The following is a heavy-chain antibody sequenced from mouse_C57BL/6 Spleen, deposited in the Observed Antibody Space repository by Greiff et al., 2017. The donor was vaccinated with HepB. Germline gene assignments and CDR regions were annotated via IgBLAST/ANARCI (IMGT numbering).Heavy chain of an antibody. V-gene: IGHV14-4*01. D-gene: IGHD1-1*01. CDR1: GFNIKDDY. J-gene: IGHJ2*01. Sequence: VQLQQSGAELVRPGASVKLSCTASGFNIKDDYMHWVKQRPEQGLEWIGWIDPENGDTEYASKFQGKATITADTSSNTAYLQLSSLTSEDTAVYYCTRITTVVATDDYWGQGTTLTVSS. CDR3: TRITTVVATDDY. CDR2: IDPENGDT.